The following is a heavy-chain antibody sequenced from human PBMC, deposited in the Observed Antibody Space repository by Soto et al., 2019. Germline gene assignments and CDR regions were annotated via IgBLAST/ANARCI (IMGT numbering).Heavy chain of an antibody. J-gene: IGHJ3*01. D-gene: IGHD4-17*01. CDR2: ISASGGGT. CDR3: AKDPTGDYLGAFDC. Sequence: QMLESGGGLVQPGGSLRLSCAASGFTFGNYVVTWVRQAPGRGLEWVSAISASGGGTFYADSVRGRFTISRDNYKNTLYLEMNSVRAEDTALYFCAKDPTGDYLGAFDCWGRGTMVIVSS. V-gene: IGHV3-23*01. CDR1: GFTFGNYV.